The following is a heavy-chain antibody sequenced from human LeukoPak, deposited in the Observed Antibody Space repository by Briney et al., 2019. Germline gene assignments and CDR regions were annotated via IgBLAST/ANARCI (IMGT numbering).Heavy chain of an antibody. J-gene: IGHJ5*02. Sequence: ASVKVSCKASGYTFTGYYMHWVRQAPGKGLEWMGGFDPEDGETIYAQKFQGRVTMTEDTSTDTAYMEPSSLRSEDTAVYYCATFCRGYCSSTSWFDPWGQGTLVTVSS. CDR1: GYTFTGYY. V-gene: IGHV1-24*01. CDR3: ATFCRGYCSSTSWFDP. CDR2: FDPEDGET. D-gene: IGHD2-2*01.